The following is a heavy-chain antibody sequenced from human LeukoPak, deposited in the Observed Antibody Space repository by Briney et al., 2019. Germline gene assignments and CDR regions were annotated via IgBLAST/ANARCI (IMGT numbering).Heavy chain of an antibody. V-gene: IGHV4-59*01. CDR2: TYHSGTT. CDR3: ATTNYPPSLKHPVNISVDTSQDQFSLRLNSLTAADTAVSYCPREQILRSFDRGGHFDL. J-gene: IGHJ2*01. D-gene: IGHD5-24*01. Sequence: SETLSLTCTVPGGSIRNYYWSWIRQPPGLELEWIGFTYHSGTTNSKPSLKRPVTMSVEKSQDQFSMRLNFLTAAAAAVYHCATTNYPPSLKHPVNISVDTSQDQFSLRLNSLTAADTAVSYCPREQILRSFDRGGHFDLWGRGTLVTVSS. CDR1: GGSIRNYY.